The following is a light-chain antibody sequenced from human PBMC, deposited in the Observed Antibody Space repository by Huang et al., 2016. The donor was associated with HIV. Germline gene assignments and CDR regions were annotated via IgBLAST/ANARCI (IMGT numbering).Light chain of an antibody. CDR1: QSISTY. J-gene: IGKJ4*01. Sequence: EIVLTQSPATLSLSPGERATLSCRASQSISTYFAWYQNRPGQSPGLLIYDASKRAVCVPTWFSVRGSGTDFTLTISIREPEDFAVYFCQQRSEWLTFGGGTRVDI. V-gene: IGKV3-11*01. CDR2: DAS. CDR3: QQRSEWLT.